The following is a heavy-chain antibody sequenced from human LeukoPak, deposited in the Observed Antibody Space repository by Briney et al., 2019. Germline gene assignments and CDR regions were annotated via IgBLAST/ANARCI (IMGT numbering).Heavy chain of an antibody. CDR2: IIPIFGTA. CDR3: ARSYGYDYYYYVDV. CDR1: GGTFSSYA. J-gene: IGHJ6*03. D-gene: IGHD3-10*01. V-gene: IGHV1-69*06. Sequence: ASVKVSCKASGGTFSSYAISWVRQAPGQGLEWMGGIIPIFGTANYAQKFQGRVTITADKSTSTAYMELSSLRSEDTAVYYCARSYGYDYYYYVDVWGKGTTVTVSS.